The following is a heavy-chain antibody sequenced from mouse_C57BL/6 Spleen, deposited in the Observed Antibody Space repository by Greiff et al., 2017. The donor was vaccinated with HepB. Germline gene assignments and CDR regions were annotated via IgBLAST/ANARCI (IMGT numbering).Heavy chain of an antibody. V-gene: IGHV3-6*01. CDR3: AREHDYDGLFAY. CDR1: GYSITSGYY. J-gene: IGHJ3*01. D-gene: IGHD2-4*01. CDR2: ISYDGSN. Sequence: EVKLQESGPGLVKPSQSLSLTCSVTGYSITSGYYWNWIRQFPGNKLEWMGYISYDGSNNYNPSLKNRISITRDTSKNQFFLKLNSVTTEDTATYYCAREHDYDGLFAYWGQGTLVTVSA.